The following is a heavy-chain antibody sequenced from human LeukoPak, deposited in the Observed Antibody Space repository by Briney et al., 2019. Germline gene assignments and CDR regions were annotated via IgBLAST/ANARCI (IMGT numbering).Heavy chain of an antibody. D-gene: IGHD6-13*01. Sequence: ASVKVSCKASGYTFTSYAMNWVRQAPGQGLEWMGWVNTNTGNPTYAQGFTGRFVFSLDTSVSTAYLQISSLKAEDTAVYYCARDLDKTYSSSWYSYWGQGTLVTVSS. J-gene: IGHJ4*02. CDR3: ARDLDKTYSSSWYSY. CDR1: GYTFTSYA. V-gene: IGHV7-4-1*02. CDR2: VNTNTGNP.